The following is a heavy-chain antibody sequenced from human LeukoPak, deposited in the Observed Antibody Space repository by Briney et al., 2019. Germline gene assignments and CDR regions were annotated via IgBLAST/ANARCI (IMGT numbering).Heavy chain of an antibody. D-gene: IGHD3-22*01. Sequence: GGSLRLSCAASGFTVSSIHMVWVRQAPGKGLEWVSVTYTGGNSYYADSVKGRFIISRDISKNTLYLQMNRLRAEDSALYYCARGGRGSAAVVAPRSFDIWGQGTMVTVSS. CDR3: ARGGRGSAAVVAPRSFDI. CDR2: TYTGGNS. V-gene: IGHV3-53*01. CDR1: GFTVSSIH. J-gene: IGHJ3*02.